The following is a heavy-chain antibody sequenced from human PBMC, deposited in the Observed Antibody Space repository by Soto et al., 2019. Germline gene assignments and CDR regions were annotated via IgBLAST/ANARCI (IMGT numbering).Heavy chain of an antibody. CDR3: ARHYFDY. V-gene: IGHV3-7*01. Sequence: WVRQAPGKGLEWVSYIKDDSSEIYYVDSVKGRFTISRDNAKNSLYLQMNSLRAEDTAVYYCARHYFDYWGQGTLVTVSS. J-gene: IGHJ4*02. CDR2: IKDDSSEI.